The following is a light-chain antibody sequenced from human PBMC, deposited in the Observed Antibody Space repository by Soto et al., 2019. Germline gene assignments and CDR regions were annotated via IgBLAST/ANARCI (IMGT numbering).Light chain of an antibody. CDR1: SSDVGGYNY. V-gene: IGLV2-11*01. Sequence: QSALTQPASVSGSPGQSITISCTGTSSDVGGYNYVSWYQQHPGKVPKLIIYEVKNRPSGVPHRFSGSKSGNTASLTISGLQAEDEADYYCCSYAGTYTLVFGGGTKVTVL. CDR2: EVK. J-gene: IGLJ3*02. CDR3: CSYAGTYTLV.